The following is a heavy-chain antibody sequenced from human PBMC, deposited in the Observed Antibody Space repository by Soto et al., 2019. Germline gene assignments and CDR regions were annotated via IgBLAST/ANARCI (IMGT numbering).Heavy chain of an antibody. CDR1: GFTFSSYS. Sequence: EVQLVESGGGLVQPGGSLRLSCAASGFTFSSYSMNWVRQAPGKGREWVSYISSSSSTIYYADSVKGRFTISRENAKNSLYLQTNSLRAEDTAVYYCAGGGSGWYLTVYWGQGTLVTVSS. CDR2: ISSSSSTI. CDR3: AGGGSGWYLTVY. D-gene: IGHD6-19*01. J-gene: IGHJ4*02. V-gene: IGHV3-48*01.